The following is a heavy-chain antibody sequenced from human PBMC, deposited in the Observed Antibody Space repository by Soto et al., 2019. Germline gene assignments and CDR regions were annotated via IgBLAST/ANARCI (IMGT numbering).Heavy chain of an antibody. J-gene: IGHJ6*02. CDR1: GFTFSNYG. D-gene: IGHD3-3*01. Sequence: PGGSLRLSCAASGFTFSNYGMHWVRQTPGKGLEWVALILYDGSNKYYGDSVKGRFTISRDNSKNTLYLQVSSLRAEDTAVYYCARTWIFGGRDYYGMDVWGQGTTVTVSS. V-gene: IGHV3-30*03. CDR3: ARTWIFGGRDYYGMDV. CDR2: ILYDGSNK.